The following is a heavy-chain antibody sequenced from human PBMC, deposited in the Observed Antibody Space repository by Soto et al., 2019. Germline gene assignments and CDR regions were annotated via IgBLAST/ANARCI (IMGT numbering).Heavy chain of an antibody. D-gene: IGHD6-19*01. V-gene: IGHV1-18*04. CDR3: ARRGSGLVDF. CDR2: ISAYNGDT. CDR1: GYTFTSYD. J-gene: IGHJ4*02. Sequence: ASVKVSCKASGYTFTSYDISWVRQAPGQGLEWMGWISAYNGDTNYVQKFQGRVTMTTDTSTGTAYMELRSLRSDDTAVYYCARRGSGLVDFWGQGTLVTVYS.